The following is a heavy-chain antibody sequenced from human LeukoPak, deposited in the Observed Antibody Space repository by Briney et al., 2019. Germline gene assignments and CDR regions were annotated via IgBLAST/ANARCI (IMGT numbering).Heavy chain of an antibody. CDR3: ARHLGYSYTLVYFDY. V-gene: IGHV4-59*08. J-gene: IGHJ4*02. D-gene: IGHD5-18*01. CDR2: IYYSGST. CDR1: GGSISSYY. Sequence: SETLSLTCTVSGGSISSYYWSWIRQPPGKGLEWIGYIYYSGSTNYNPSLKSRVTISVDTSKNQFSLKLSSVTAADTAVYYCARHLGYSYTLVYFDYWGQGTLVTVSS.